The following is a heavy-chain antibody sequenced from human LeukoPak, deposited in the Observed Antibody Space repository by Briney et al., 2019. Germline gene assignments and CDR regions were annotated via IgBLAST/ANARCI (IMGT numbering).Heavy chain of an antibody. CDR2: INHSGST. CDR3: ARVMLPVCSGGSCYSLYYYMDV. D-gene: IGHD2-15*01. CDR1: GGSFSGYY. V-gene: IGHV4-34*01. J-gene: IGHJ6*03. Sequence: SETLSLTCAVYGGSFSGYYWSWIRQLPGKGLEWIGEINHSGSTNYNPSLKSRVTISVDTSKNQFSLKLSSVTAADTAVYYCARVMLPVCSGGSCYSLYYYMDVWGKGTTVTVSS.